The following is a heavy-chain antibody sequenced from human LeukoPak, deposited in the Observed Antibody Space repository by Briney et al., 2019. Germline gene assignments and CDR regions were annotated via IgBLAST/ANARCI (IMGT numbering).Heavy chain of an antibody. CDR3: ARPHGGNHWYFDL. D-gene: IGHD4-23*01. CDR1: GYTFSVYY. CDR2: IIPILGIA. Sequence: SVKVSCKASGYTFSVYYIHWLRQAPGQGLEWMGRIIPILGIANYAQKFQGRVTITADKSTSTAYMELSSLRSEDTAVYYCARPHGGNHWYFDLWGRGTLVTVSS. J-gene: IGHJ2*01. V-gene: IGHV1-69*02.